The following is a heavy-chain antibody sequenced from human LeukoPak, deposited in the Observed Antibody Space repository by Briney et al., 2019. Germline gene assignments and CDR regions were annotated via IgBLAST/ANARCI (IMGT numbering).Heavy chain of an antibody. Sequence: PGGSLRLSCAASGFDFSNYDMYWIRQAPGKGLERVATITSDSDLVFSALSVGDRFTISRDNSKKLLFLQMKGLRAGDTATYYCARDRKSREGFCAGGACSPPDYWGQGTLVTVSS. J-gene: IGHJ4*02. CDR1: GFDFSNYD. V-gene: IGHV3-21*01. CDR3: ARDRKSREGFCAGGACSPPDY. CDR2: ITSDSDLV. D-gene: IGHD2-8*02.